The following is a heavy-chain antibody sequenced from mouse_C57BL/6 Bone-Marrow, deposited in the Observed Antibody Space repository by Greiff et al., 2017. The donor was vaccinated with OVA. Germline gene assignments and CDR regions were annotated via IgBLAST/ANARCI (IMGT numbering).Heavy chain of an antibody. J-gene: IGHJ2*01. D-gene: IGHD2-5*01. CDR1: GYSITSGYY. CDR2: ISYDGSN. Sequence: DVHLVESGPGLVKPSQSLSLTCSVTGYSITSGYYWNWIRQFPGNKLEWMGYISYDGSNNYNPSLKNRISITRDTSKNQFFLKLNSVTTEDTATYYCARVHYSNYGGFYFDYWGQGTTLTVSS. CDR3: ARVHYSNYGGFYFDY. V-gene: IGHV3-6*01.